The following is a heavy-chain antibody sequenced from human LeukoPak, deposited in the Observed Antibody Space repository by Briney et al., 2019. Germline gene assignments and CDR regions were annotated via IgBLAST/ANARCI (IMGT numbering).Heavy chain of an antibody. CDR3: ARSAKWFGELLGAFDI. CDR2: IYSGGNT. CDR1: GFTVSSNY. J-gene: IGHJ3*02. V-gene: IGHV3-53*01. Sequence: GGSLRLSCAASGFTVSSNYMSWVRQAPGKGLEWASVIYSGGNTYYADSVKGRFTISRDNSKNTLYLQMNSLRAEDTAVYYCARSAKWFGELLGAFDIWGQGTMVTVSS. D-gene: IGHD3-10*01.